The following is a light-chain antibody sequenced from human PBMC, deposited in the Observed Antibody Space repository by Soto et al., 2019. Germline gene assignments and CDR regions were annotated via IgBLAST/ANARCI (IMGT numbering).Light chain of an antibody. J-gene: IGLJ2*01. CDR1: SSDVGGYNY. V-gene: IGLV2-14*01. Sequence: QSALTHPDSVSGSPVQSITISCTGTSSDVGGYNYVSWYPQHPGKAPKLMIYDVSNRPSGVSNRFSGSKSGNTASLTISGLQAEDEADYYCSSYTSSSTPVVFGGGTKLTVL. CDR3: SSYTSSSTPVV. CDR2: DVS.